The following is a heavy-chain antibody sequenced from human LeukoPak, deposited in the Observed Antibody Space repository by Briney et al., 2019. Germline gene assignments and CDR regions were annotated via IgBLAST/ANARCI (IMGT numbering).Heavy chain of an antibody. CDR2: IYYSGST. V-gene: IGHV4-59*01. Sequence: SETLSLTCTVSGGSISSYYWGWIRQPPGKGLEWIGSIYYSGSTNYNPSLKSRVTISVDTSKNQFSLKLSSVTAADTAVYYCARVYYSSSYDYWYFDLWGRGTLVTVSS. CDR3: ARVYYSSSYDYWYFDL. CDR1: GGSISSYY. D-gene: IGHD6-13*01. J-gene: IGHJ2*01.